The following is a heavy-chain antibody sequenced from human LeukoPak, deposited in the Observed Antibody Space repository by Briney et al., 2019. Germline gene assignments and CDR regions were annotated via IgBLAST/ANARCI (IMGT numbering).Heavy chain of an antibody. J-gene: IGHJ4*02. V-gene: IGHV3-9*01. CDR2: ISWNSGSI. Sequence: PGGSLRLSCAASGFTFDDYAMHWVRQAPGKGLEWVSGISWNSGSIGYADSVKGRFTISRDNAKNSLYLQVNSLRAEDTAVYYCARGGNLENWGRGTLVTVSS. CDR1: GFTFDDYA. CDR3: ARGGNLEN. D-gene: IGHD1-14*01.